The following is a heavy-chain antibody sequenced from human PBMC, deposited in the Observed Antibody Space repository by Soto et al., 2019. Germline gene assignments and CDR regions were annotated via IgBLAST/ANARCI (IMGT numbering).Heavy chain of an antibody. CDR2: ISYDGSNK. V-gene: IGHV3-30*04. J-gene: IGHJ4*02. Sequence: GGSLRLSCAASGFTFSSYAMHWVRQAPGKGLEWVAVISYDGSNKYYADSVKGRFTISRDNSKNTLYLQMNSLRAEDAAVYYCAGDSSSSFDYWGQGTMVTVSS. D-gene: IGHD6-13*01. CDR1: GFTFSSYA. CDR3: AGDSSSSFDY.